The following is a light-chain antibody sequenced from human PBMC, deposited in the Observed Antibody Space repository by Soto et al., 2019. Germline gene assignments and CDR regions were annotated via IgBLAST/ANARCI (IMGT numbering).Light chain of an antibody. CDR2: EVT. Sequence: QSVLTQPASVSGSPGQSITISCTGTSSDIGAYNYVSWYQQHPGKAPKLLIYEVTNRPSGVSDRFSGSKSGNTASLTISGLQAEDEANYYCNSYPTLSNRVFGTGTKVTVL. J-gene: IGLJ1*01. CDR3: NSYPTLSNRV. V-gene: IGLV2-14*01. CDR1: SSDIGAYNY.